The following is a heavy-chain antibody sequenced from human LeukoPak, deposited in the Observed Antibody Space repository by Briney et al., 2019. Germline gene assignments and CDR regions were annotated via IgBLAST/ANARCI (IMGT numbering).Heavy chain of an antibody. CDR1: GGSISSSRDY. CDR3: ARVVVVTAIHDY. Sequence: KPSETLSLTCTVSGGSISSSRDYWAWIRQPPGKGLEWIGSIYHSGSTYYNPSLKSRVTISVDTSKNQFSLKLSSVTAADTAVYYCARVVVVTAIHDYWGQGTLVTVSS. J-gene: IGHJ4*02. CDR2: IYHSGST. D-gene: IGHD2-21*02. V-gene: IGHV4-39*07.